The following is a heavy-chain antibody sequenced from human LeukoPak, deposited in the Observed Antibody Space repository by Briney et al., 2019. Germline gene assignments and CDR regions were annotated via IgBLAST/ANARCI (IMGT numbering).Heavy chain of an antibody. CDR3: ARRNAMDV. CDR1: GFTFSNYW. CDR2: INRDGSER. J-gene: IGHJ6*02. Sequence: PGDSLRLSCAASGFTFSNYWMTWVRQAPGKGLEWVANINRDGSERYYVDSVKGRFTISRDDAKSSLYLQMNSLRAEDTAVYYCARRNAMDVWGQGTTVIVFS. V-gene: IGHV3-7*03.